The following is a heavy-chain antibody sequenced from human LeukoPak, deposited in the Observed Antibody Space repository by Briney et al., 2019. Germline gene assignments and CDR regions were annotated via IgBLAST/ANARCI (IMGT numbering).Heavy chain of an antibody. CDR3: ARPIVPGIAAAPHAFDI. V-gene: IGHV5-51*01. Sequence: GESLKTSCKGSGYSFTSYWIGWVRQMPGKGLEWMGIIYPGDSDTRYSPSFQGQVTISADKSISTAYLQWSSLKASDTAMYYCARPIVPGIAAAPHAFDIWGQGTMVTVSS. D-gene: IGHD6-13*01. CDR2: IYPGDSDT. J-gene: IGHJ3*02. CDR1: GYSFTSYW.